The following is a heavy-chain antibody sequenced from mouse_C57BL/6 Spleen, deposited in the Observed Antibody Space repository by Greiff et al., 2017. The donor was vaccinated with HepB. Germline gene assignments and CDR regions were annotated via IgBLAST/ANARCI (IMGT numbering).Heavy chain of an antibody. V-gene: IGHV1-59*01. CDR1: GYTFTSYW. Sequence: QVQLQQPGAELVRPGTSVKLSCKASGYTFTSYWMHWVKQRPGQGLEWIGVIDPSDSYTNYNQKFKGKATLTVDTSSSTAYMQLSSLTSEDSAVYYCAPTAPGYAMDYWGQGTSVTVSS. CDR2: IDPSDSYT. D-gene: IGHD3-1*01. CDR3: APTAPGYAMDY. J-gene: IGHJ4*01.